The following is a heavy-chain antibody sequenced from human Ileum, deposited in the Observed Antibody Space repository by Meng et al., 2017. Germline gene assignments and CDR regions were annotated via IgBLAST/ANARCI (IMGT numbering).Heavy chain of an antibody. CDR3: ARAPSHTPEEY. V-gene: IGHV3-30*01. Sequence: GESLKISCAASGFTFSSYAMHWVRQAPGKGLEWVAVISYDGSNKYYADSVKGRFTISRDNSKNTLYLQMNSLRAEDTAVYYCARAPSHTPEEYWGQGTLVTVSS. CDR2: ISYDGSNK. J-gene: IGHJ4*02. CDR1: GFTFSSYA.